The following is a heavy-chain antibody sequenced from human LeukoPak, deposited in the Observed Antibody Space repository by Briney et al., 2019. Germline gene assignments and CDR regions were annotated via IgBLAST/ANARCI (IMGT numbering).Heavy chain of an antibody. CDR2: IYYSGST. D-gene: IGHD1-26*01. CDR3: ARGMTSPTDYMDV. J-gene: IGHJ6*03. V-gene: IGHV4-59*01. Sequence: PSETLSLTCTVSGGSISSYYWSWIRQPPGKGLEWIGYIYYSGSTNYNPSLKSRVTISVDTSKNQFSLKLSSVTAADTAVYYCARGMTSPTDYMDVWGKGTTVTVSS. CDR1: GGSISSYY.